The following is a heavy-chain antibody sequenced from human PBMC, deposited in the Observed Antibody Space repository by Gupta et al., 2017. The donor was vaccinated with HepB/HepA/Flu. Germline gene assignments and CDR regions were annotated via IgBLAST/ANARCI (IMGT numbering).Heavy chain of an antibody. CDR3: ARDSGHYNFDY. V-gene: IGHV3-74*01. CDR2: INSDGSNT. J-gene: IGHJ4*02. Sequence: EVQVVESGGGLVQPGESLRLSCAASGFTFSSYRMHWVRQAPGKGLVWVSRINSDGSNTGYADSMKGRFTISRDNAKSTLYLQMNSLRAEDTAVYYCARDSGHYNFDYWGQGTLVIVSS. D-gene: IGHD1-26*01. CDR1: GFTFSSYR.